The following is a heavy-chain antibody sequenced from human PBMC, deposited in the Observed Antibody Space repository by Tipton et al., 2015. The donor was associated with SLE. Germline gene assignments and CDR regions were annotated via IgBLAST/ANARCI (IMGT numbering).Heavy chain of an antibody. Sequence: TLSLTCAVSGGSIGSGGYSWNWIRQPPGKGLEWIGYVYHSGSAYYNPSLKSRATISVDRSRNQFSLKLSSVTAADTAVYYCASEILRDYGSAWGPDYWGQGTLVTVSS. CDR2: VYHSGSA. J-gene: IGHJ4*02. CDR1: GGSIGSGGYS. V-gene: IGHV4-30-2*01. CDR3: ASEILRDYGSAWGPDY. D-gene: IGHD6-19*01.